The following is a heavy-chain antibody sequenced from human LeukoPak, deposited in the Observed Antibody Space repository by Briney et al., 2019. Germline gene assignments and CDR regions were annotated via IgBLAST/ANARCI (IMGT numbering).Heavy chain of an antibody. V-gene: IGHV4-39*01. CDR3: ASLRERSYYARGFDY. CDR2: IYYSGST. Sequence: SETLSLTCTVSGGSIGSSSYYWGWIRQPPGKGLAWIGSIYYSGSTYYNPSLKSRVTISVDTSKNQFSLKLSSVTAADTAVYYCASLRERSYYARGFDYWGQGTLVTVSS. D-gene: IGHD1-26*01. CDR1: GGSIGSSSYY. J-gene: IGHJ4*02.